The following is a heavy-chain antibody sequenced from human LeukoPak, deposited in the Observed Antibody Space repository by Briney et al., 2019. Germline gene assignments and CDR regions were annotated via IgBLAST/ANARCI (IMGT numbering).Heavy chain of an antibody. CDR1: GFTFSKAW. Sequence: GGSLRLSCTASGFTFSKAWMSWVRQAPGKGLEWVSAISGSGGSTYYADSVKGRFTISRDNSKNTLYLQMNSLRAEDTAVYYCAKDLRYYDILTGYFDYYGMDVWGQGTTVTVSS. J-gene: IGHJ6*02. V-gene: IGHV3-23*01. D-gene: IGHD3-9*01. CDR2: ISGSGGST. CDR3: AKDLRYYDILTGYFDYYGMDV.